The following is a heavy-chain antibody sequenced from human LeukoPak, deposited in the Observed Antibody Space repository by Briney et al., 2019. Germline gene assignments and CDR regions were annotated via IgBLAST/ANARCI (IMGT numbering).Heavy chain of an antibody. CDR3: ARVYYDSSGYYYGPLGY. J-gene: IGHJ4*02. V-gene: IGHV1-8*01. CDR2: PNSGNT. D-gene: IGHD3-22*01. Sequence: PNSGNTGYAQKFQGRVTMTRNTSISTAYMELSSLRSEDTAVYYCARVYYDSSGYYYGPLGYWGQGTLVTVSS.